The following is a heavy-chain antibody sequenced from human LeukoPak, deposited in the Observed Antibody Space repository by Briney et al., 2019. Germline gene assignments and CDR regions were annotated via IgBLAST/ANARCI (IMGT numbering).Heavy chain of an antibody. Sequence: PSETLSLTCTVSGGSISSGSYYWSWIRQPAGKGLEWIGHIYTSGSTNYNPSLKSRVTISVDTSKNQFSLKLSSVTAADTAVYYCARVSTYEIAAARVGYAFDIWGQGTMVAVSS. J-gene: IGHJ3*02. CDR2: IYTSGST. CDR3: ARVSTYEIAAARVGYAFDI. D-gene: IGHD6-13*01. CDR1: GGSISSGSYY. V-gene: IGHV4-61*09.